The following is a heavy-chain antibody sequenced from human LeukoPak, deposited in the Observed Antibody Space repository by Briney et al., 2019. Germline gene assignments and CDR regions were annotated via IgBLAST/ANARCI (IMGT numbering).Heavy chain of an antibody. D-gene: IGHD3-3*01. Sequence: GGSLRLSCAASRFTFSSYAMHWVRQAPGTGLEWVAVISYDGSNKYYADSVKGRFTISRDNSKNTLYLQMNSLRAEDTAVYYCARETNTYYDFWSGYSIDYWGQGTLVTVSS. CDR3: ARETNTYYDFWSGYSIDY. J-gene: IGHJ4*02. CDR1: RFTFSSYA. CDR2: ISYDGSNK. V-gene: IGHV3-30-3*01.